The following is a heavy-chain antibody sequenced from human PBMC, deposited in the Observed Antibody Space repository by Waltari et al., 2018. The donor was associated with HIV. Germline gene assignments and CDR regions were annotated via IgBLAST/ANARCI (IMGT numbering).Heavy chain of an antibody. CDR1: GYSISSGSY. Sequence: QVQLQESGPGLVKPSETLSLTCAVSGYSISSGSYWGWLRQPPGKGLGWIGSIYHSGGTDYNPSLKSRVTISVDTSKNQFSLKLSSVTAADTAVYYCARGPHYYDSSGYYYYFDYWGQGTLVTVSS. CDR2: IYHSGGT. D-gene: IGHD3-22*01. CDR3: ARGPHYYDSSGYYYYFDY. J-gene: IGHJ4*02. V-gene: IGHV4-38-2*01.